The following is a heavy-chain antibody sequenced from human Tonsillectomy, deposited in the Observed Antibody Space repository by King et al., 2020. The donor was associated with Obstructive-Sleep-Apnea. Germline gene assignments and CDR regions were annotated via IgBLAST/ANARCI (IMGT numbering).Heavy chain of an antibody. CDR1: GGSFSGYY. CDR3: ASTDCSGGSCYSNWFDP. CDR2: INHSGST. J-gene: IGHJ5*02. D-gene: IGHD2-15*01. Sequence: VQLQQWGAGLLKPSETLSLTCTVYGGSFSGYYWSWIRQPPGKGLEWIGEINHSGSTNYNPSLKSRVTISVDTSKNQFSLKLSSVTAADTAVYYCASTDCSGGSCYSNWFDPWGQGTLVTVSS. V-gene: IGHV4-34*01.